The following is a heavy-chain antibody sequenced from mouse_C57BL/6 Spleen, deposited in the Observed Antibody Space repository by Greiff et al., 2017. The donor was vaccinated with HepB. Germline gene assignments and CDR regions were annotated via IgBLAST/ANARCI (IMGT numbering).Heavy chain of an antibody. J-gene: IGHJ3*01. Sequence: EVQRVESEGGLVQPGSSMKLSCTASGFTFSDYYMAWVRQVPEKGLEWVANINYDGSSTYYLDSLKSRFIISRDNAKNILYLQMSSLKSEDTATYYCARVYDYDGPFAYWGQGTLVTVSA. D-gene: IGHD2-4*01. CDR3: ARVYDYDGPFAY. CDR1: GFTFSDYY. V-gene: IGHV5-16*01. CDR2: INYDGSST.